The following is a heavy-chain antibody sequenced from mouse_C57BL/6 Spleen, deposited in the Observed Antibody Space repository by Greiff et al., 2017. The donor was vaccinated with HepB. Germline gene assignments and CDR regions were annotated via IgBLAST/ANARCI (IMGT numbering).Heavy chain of an antibody. CDR3: ARYNTNYFDY. CDR2: IRNKANGYTT. D-gene: IGHD2-12*01. V-gene: IGHV7-3*01. J-gene: IGHJ2*01. CDR1: GFTFTDYY. Sequence: EVKVVESGGGLVQPGGSLSLSCAASGFTFTDYYMSWVRQPPGKALEWLGFIRNKANGYTTEYSASVKARFTISRDNSQSILYLQMNALGAEDSATYYCARYNTNYFDYWGQGTTLTVSS.